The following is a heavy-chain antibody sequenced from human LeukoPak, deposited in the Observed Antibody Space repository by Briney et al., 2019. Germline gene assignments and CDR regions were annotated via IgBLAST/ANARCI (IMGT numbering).Heavy chain of an antibody. CDR1: GFTFSSRA. CDR3: AKRYCSGGSCYMGFDY. Sequence: GGSPRLSCAASGFTFSSRAMSWVRQAPGKGLEWVSAISGSGGSTYYADSVKGRFTISRDNSKNTLYLQMNSLRAEDTAEYYCAKRYCSGGSCYMGFDYWGQGTLVTVSS. CDR2: ISGSGGST. V-gene: IGHV3-23*01. D-gene: IGHD2-15*01. J-gene: IGHJ4*02.